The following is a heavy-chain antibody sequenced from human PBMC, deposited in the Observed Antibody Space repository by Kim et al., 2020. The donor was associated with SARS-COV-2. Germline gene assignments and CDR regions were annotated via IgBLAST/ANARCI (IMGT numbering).Heavy chain of an antibody. CDR2: IWYDGSNK. V-gene: IGHV3-33*06. CDR1: RFTFSSYG. CDR3: AKERRKYCSGGSCHLEY. Sequence: GGSLRLSCAASRFTFSSYGLHWVRQALGKGLEWVAVIWYDGSNKYHADSVKGRFTISRDNSKNTLYLQMNNLRAEDTAVYYCAKERRKYCSGGSCHLEYWGQGTLVTVSS. J-gene: IGHJ4*02. D-gene: IGHD2-15*01.